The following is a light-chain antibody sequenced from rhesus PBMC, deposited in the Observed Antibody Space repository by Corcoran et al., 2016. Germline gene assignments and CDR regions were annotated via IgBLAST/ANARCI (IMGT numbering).Light chain of an antibody. CDR2: KAS. CDR3: QNSYGTPRT. J-gene: IGKJ1*01. CDR1: EHVNNY. Sequence: DIQMTQSPSSLSASEGDRVTITCRASEHVNNYLNWYQQKPGKAPKLLIYKASTLQSGFPSRFSGSGSGAGFTLTISSLQTEDVETYYCQNSYGTPRTFGQGTKVEIK. V-gene: IGKV1-74*01.